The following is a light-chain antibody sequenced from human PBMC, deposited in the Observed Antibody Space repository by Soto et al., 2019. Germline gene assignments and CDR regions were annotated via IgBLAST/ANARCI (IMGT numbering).Light chain of an antibody. CDR3: QQYHRDPLT. V-gene: IGKV1-5*01. CDR1: QSISSW. Sequence: DIQMTQSPSTLSASVGDRVTITCRASQSISSWLAWYQQKPGKAPKLLIYDASSLESGVPSRFSGGGSGTEFTLTISSLQPDDFATYYCQQYHRDPLTFGGGTNVDIK. J-gene: IGKJ4*01. CDR2: DAS.